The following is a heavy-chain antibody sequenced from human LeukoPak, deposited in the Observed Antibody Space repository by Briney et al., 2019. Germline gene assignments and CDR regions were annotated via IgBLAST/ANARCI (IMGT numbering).Heavy chain of an antibody. CDR2: INPDGSEK. V-gene: IGHV3-7*01. CDR3: ARGSTAAD. J-gene: IGHJ4*02. D-gene: IGHD1-26*01. CDR1: GFTFSNYW. Sequence: GGSLRLSCTASGFTFSNYWITWARQAPGKGLEWVANINPDGSEKHYVDSLKGRFAISRDNPKNSLYLQMNGLRDEDTAVYYCARGSTAADWGLGTLVTVSS.